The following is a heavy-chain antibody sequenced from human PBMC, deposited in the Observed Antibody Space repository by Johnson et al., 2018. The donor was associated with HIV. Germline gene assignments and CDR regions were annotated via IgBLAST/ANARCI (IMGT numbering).Heavy chain of an antibody. V-gene: IGHV3-30*19. CDR1: GFTFSYYG. J-gene: IGHJ3*02. Sequence: QVQLVESGGGVVQPGRSLRLSCAASGFTFSYYGIHWVRQAPGKGLEWVAVISYAGSNKYYADSVKGRFTISRDNSMNTLYLQMNSLRAEDTAVYYCARGIAVSNWVDIWGQGTMVTVSS. D-gene: IGHD6-19*01. CDR2: ISYAGSNK. CDR3: ARGIAVSNWVDI.